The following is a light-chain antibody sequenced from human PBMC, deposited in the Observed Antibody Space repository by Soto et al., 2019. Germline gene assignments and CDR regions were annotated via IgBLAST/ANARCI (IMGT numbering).Light chain of an antibody. CDR2: AAS. V-gene: IGKV1D-17*01. Sequence: NLQMTQSPSAMSASVGDRATITCRARQGISNFLAWFQQKPGKVPKHLIYAASSLQSGVPSRFSGSESGTDLSVTISSLQPEDFATHFCQQHNSFFLTFGGGTKVEIK. CDR3: QQHNSFFLT. CDR1: QGISNF. J-gene: IGKJ4*01.